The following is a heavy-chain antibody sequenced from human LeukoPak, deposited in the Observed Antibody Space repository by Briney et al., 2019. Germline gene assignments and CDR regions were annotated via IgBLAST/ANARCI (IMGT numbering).Heavy chain of an antibody. J-gene: IGHJ4*02. V-gene: IGHV3-21*01. CDR2: ISSSSSYI. Sequence: GGSLRLSCAASGFTFSSYSMNWVRQAPGKGLEWVSSISSSSSYIYYADSVKGRFTISRDNAKNSLYLQMNSLRAEDTAVYYCARIKLWDRDFDYWGQGTLVTVSS. D-gene: IGHD5-18*01. CDR3: ARIKLWDRDFDY. CDR1: GFTFSSYS.